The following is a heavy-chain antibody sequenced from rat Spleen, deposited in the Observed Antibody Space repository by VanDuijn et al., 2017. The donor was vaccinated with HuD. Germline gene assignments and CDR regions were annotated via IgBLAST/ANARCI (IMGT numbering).Heavy chain of an antibody. Sequence: EVQLVESDGGLVQPGRSLKLSCAASGFTFSDYYMAWVRQAPTKGLEWVATISYYGSSTYYRDSVKGRFTISRDNAKSTLYLQMDSLRSEDTATYYCARREAAIYVMDAWGQGASVTVSS. CDR3: ARREAAIYVMDA. J-gene: IGHJ4*01. D-gene: IGHD1-11*01. V-gene: IGHV5-29*01. CDR1: GFTFSDYY. CDR2: ISYYGSST.